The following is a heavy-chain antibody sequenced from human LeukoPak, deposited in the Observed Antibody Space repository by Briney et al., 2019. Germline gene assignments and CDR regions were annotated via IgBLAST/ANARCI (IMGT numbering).Heavy chain of an antibody. CDR3: ARLPDYYDSSGYHDAFDI. Sequence: SETLSLTCTVSGGSISSYYWSWIRQPPGKGLEWIGCIYYSGSTNYNPSLKSRGTISVDTSKNQFPLKLSSVTAADTAVYYCARLPDYYDSSGYHDAFDIWGQGTKVTVSS. CDR2: IYYSGST. D-gene: IGHD3-22*01. V-gene: IGHV4-59*08. CDR1: GGSISSYY. J-gene: IGHJ3*02.